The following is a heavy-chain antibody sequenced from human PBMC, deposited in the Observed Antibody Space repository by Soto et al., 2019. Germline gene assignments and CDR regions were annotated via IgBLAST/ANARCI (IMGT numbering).Heavy chain of an antibody. CDR2: IIPIFGTA. Sequence: SVKVSCKASGGTFSSYAISWVRQAPGQGLEWMGGIIPIFGTANYAQKFQGRVTITADESTSTAYMELSSLRSEDTAVYYCARAPPFVNDGYNPLYFDYWGQGNMVTVSS. D-gene: IGHD5-12*01. V-gene: IGHV1-69*13. CDR3: ARAPPFVNDGYNPLYFDY. CDR1: GGTFSSYA. J-gene: IGHJ4*02.